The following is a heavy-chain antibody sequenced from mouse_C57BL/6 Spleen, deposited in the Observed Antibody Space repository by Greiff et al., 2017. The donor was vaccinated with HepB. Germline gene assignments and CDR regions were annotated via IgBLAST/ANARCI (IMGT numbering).Heavy chain of an antibody. V-gene: IGHV1-26*01. CDR1: GYTFTDYY. D-gene: IGHD1-1*01. J-gene: IGHJ3*01. CDR3: AREGLPREETFAY. CDR2: INPNNGGT. Sequence: EVQLQQSGPELVKPGASVKISCKASGYTFTDYYMNWVKQSHGKSLEWIGDINPNNGGTSYNQKFKGKATLTVDKSSSTAYMELRSLTSEDSAVYYCAREGLPREETFAYWGQGTLVTVSA.